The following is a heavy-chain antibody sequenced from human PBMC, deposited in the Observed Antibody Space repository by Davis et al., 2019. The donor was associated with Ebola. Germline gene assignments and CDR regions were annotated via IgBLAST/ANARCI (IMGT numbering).Heavy chain of an antibody. V-gene: IGHV3-73*01. CDR1: GFSFSDSA. CDR3: CRRAYYFDNTSYYGAFDY. J-gene: IGHJ4*01. Sequence: GESLKISCAASGFSFSDSAIHWVRQASGKGLEWVGRIRTKRNNYATAYAASVKGRFSISNDDSKNMAFLQMNNLKTEETAVYYCCRRAYYFDNTSYYGAFDYWGHGTLVTVSS. D-gene: IGHD3-22*01. CDR2: IRTKRNNYAT.